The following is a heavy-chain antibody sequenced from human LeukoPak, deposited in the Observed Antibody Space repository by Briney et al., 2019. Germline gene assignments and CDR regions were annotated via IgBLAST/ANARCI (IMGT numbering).Heavy chain of an antibody. CDR3: AKAGVEVSGFDY. CDR2: ISYDGSNK. V-gene: IGHV3-30*18. Sequence: GGSLRLSCAASGFTFSSYGMHWVRQAPGKGLEWVAVISYDGSNKYYADSVKGRFTISRDNSKNTLYLQMSSLRAEDTAVYYCAKAGVEVSGFDYWGQGTLVTVSS. D-gene: IGHD5-24*01. CDR1: GFTFSSYG. J-gene: IGHJ4*02.